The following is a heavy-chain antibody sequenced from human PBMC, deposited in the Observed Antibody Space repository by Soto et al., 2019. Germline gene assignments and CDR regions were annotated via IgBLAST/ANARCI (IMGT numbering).Heavy chain of an antibody. CDR3: ARDLEVVAATTYNWFYP. V-gene: IGHV1-69*06. Sequence: QVQLVQSGAEVKKPGSSVKVSCKASGGTFSSYAISWVRQAPGQGLEWMGGIIPIFGTANYAQKFQGRVTMTADKSTSTAYMELSILRSEDTAVYYCARDLEVVAATTYNWFYPWGQGTLVTVSS. CDR1: GGTFSSYA. D-gene: IGHD2-15*01. J-gene: IGHJ5*02. CDR2: IIPIFGTA.